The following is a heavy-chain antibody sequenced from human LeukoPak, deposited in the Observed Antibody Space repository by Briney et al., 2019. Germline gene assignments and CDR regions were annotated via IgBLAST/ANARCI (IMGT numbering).Heavy chain of an antibody. CDR2: INPSAGNT. Sequence: ASVKVSCKASGYTFISYYMYWVRQAPGHGLEWMGFINPSAGNTAYAQKFQGRVTMTRDTSTSTVYMDLTSLRSDDTAVYYCARGKYGDWYFDYWGQGSLVAVSS. V-gene: IGHV1-46*01. CDR1: GYTFISYY. CDR3: ARGKYGDWYFDY. J-gene: IGHJ4*01. D-gene: IGHD4-17*01.